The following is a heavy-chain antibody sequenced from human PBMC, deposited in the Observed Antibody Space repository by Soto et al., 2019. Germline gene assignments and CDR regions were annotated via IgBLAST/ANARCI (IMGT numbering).Heavy chain of an antibody. CDR3: ATSMRHTLNP. V-gene: IGHV3-7*01. D-gene: IGHD2-8*01. Sequence: EVQVVESGGGLVQPGGSLRLSCAASGFTFSSHWMTWVRQVPGKGLEWVANINQDGSDQYYVDSVKGRFTISRDNAKNPLCLHMNSLRVEATAVYYCATSMRHTLNPWGQGTLVTVSS. J-gene: IGHJ5*02. CDR1: GFTFSSHW. CDR2: INQDGSDQ.